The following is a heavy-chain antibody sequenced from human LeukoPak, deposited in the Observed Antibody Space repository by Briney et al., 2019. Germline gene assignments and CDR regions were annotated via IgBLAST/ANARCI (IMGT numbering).Heavy chain of an antibody. CDR1: GFTFSSYG. Sequence: GRSLRLSCAASGFTFSSYGMHWVRQAPGKGLEWVAVISYDGSNKYYADSVKGRFTISRDNSKNTLYLQMNSLGAEDTAVYYCAREVGALDYWGQGTLVTVSS. CDR3: AREVGALDY. V-gene: IGHV3-30*03. D-gene: IGHD1-26*01. J-gene: IGHJ4*02. CDR2: ISYDGSNK.